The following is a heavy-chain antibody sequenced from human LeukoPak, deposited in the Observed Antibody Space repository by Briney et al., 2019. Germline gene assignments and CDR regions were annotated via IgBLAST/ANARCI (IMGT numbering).Heavy chain of an antibody. CDR1: GFTVSRNY. V-gene: IGHV3-66*01. D-gene: IGHD3-10*01. CDR3: ARGRSSYFNSAFDM. CDR2: IYSGATT. Sequence: QPGGSLTLSCAPSGFTVSRNYMTWARQAPGKWLEWVSLIYSGATTYYADSVKGRFTISSDQSKNTLYLQVNSLRAEDTAIYYCARGRSSYFNSAFDMWGQGTVVTVSS. J-gene: IGHJ3*02.